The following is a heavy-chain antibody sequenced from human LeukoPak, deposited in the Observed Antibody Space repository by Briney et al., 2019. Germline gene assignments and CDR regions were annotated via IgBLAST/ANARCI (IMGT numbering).Heavy chain of an antibody. Sequence: SVKVSCKTSGGTFSSSAITWGRQSPGQGLEWMGRIIPVLNITSYAQKFQGRVTITADTSTSTVYMELSSLRSEETAVYYCARDQGLTAPPPYGLDVWGQGTTVIVSS. J-gene: IGHJ6*02. CDR1: GGTFSSSA. D-gene: IGHD4/OR15-4a*01. CDR2: IIPVLNIT. V-gene: IGHV1-69*04. CDR3: ARDQGLTAPPPYGLDV.